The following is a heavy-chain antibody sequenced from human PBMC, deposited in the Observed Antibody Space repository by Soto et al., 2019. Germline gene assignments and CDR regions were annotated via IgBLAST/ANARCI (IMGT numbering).Heavy chain of an antibody. CDR2: ISNDGSET. CDR3: AKYVADTGGNVALDP. D-gene: IGHD1-1*01. Sequence: VQLVESGGGVVQPGRSQRLSCAASGFTFRTYGMHWLHHAPDQGLEWLAVISNDGSETYYADSVKGRFVISRDNSRNMLFLQMNSLRDENTAMYYCAKYVADTGGNVALDPWGQRTPVIFSS. J-gene: IGHJ5*02. V-gene: IGHV3-30*18. CDR1: GFTFRTYG.